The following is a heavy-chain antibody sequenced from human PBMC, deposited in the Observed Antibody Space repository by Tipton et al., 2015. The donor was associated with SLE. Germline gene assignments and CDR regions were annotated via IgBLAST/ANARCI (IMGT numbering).Heavy chain of an antibody. D-gene: IGHD3-10*01. CDR1: GGSISSSSNF. J-gene: IGHJ6*02. Sequence: TLSLTCTVSGGSISSSSNFWGWIRQPPGKGLEWIGCVCNSGSTNYSPSLESRGTISVDTSKHQFSLELTSVTAADTAVYFCARQRLRLLSPLDAWGQGTTVIVSS. V-gene: IGHV4-61*05. CDR2: VCNSGST. CDR3: ARQRLRLLSPLDA.